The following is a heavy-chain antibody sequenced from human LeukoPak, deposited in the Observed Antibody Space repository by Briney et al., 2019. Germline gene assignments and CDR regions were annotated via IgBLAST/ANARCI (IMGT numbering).Heavy chain of an antibody. Sequence: SETLSLTCTVSGGSISSNSYYWGWIRQPPGKGLEWIGSIYYSGSTYYNPSLNSRVTISVDTSKNQFSLKLSSVTAADTAVYYSARAAPPYYDFWSGYYRGGEFDYWGQGTLVTVSS. D-gene: IGHD3-3*01. J-gene: IGHJ4*02. CDR3: ARAAPPYYDFWSGYYRGGEFDY. CDR1: GGSISSNSYY. CDR2: IYYSGST. V-gene: IGHV4-39*07.